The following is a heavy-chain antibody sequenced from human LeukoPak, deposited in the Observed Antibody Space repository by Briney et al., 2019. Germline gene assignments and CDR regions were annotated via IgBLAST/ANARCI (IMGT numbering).Heavy chain of an antibody. Sequence: GGSLRLSCAASGFPFNSFWMHWVRQAPGKGLVWVSDMNEYSTTIRYADSVKGRFTISRDNAKSILYLQMNNLRAEDTAVYYCAKASPASNYDILTGYYTFDYWGQGTLVTVSS. D-gene: IGHD3-9*01. CDR1: GFPFNSFW. J-gene: IGHJ4*02. V-gene: IGHV3-74*01. CDR2: MNEYSTTI. CDR3: AKASPASNYDILTGYYTFDY.